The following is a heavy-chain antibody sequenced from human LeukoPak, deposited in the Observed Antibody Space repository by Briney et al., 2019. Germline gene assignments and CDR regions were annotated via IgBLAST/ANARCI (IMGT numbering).Heavy chain of an antibody. D-gene: IGHD6-6*01. CDR2: IWFDGSNK. Sequence: GRSLRLSCTASGFTFSSYGMHWVRQAPGKGLEWVAVIWFDGSNKYYADSVKGRFTISRDNSQNTLSLQMNSLRAEDTAVYFCAKAGYRGSSVNYFDYWGQGTLVTVSS. V-gene: IGHV3-33*06. CDR3: AKAGYRGSSVNYFDY. J-gene: IGHJ4*02. CDR1: GFTFSSYG.